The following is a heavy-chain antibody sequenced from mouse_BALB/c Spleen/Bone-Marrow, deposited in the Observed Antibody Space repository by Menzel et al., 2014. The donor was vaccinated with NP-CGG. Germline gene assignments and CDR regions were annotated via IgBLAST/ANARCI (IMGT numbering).Heavy chain of an antibody. CDR3: ARDSSDYLAWFAY. J-gene: IGHJ3*01. CDR2: ILPGSDST. D-gene: IGHD3-2*01. V-gene: IGHV1-9*01. Sequence: VQLQESGAELMKPGASVKISCKATGYTFSSYWIEWVKQRPGHGLEWIGEILPGSDSTNYNENFKGKATFTADTSSNTAYMQLNSLTSEDSAVYFCARDSSDYLAWFAYWGQGTLVTGSA. CDR1: GYTFSSYW.